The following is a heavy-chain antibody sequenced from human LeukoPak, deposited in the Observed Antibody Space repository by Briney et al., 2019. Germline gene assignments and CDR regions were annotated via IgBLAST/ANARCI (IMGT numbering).Heavy chain of an antibody. D-gene: IGHD7-27*01. Sequence: PGRSLRLSCAASGFTFSSYGMHWVRQAPGKGLEWVAVISYDGSNKYYADSVKGRFTISRDNSKNTLYLQMNSLRAEDTAVYYCAKDLGQDAFDIWGQGTMVTVSS. J-gene: IGHJ3*02. V-gene: IGHV3-30*18. CDR3: AKDLGQDAFDI. CDR1: GFTFSSYG. CDR2: ISYDGSNK.